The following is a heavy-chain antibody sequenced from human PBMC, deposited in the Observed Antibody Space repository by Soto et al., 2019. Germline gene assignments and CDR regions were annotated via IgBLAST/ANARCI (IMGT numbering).Heavy chain of an antibody. V-gene: IGHV1-69*13. Sequence: VKVSCKASGGTFSSYAISWVRQAPGQGLEWMGGIIPIFGTANYAQKFQGRVTITADESTSTAYMELSSLRSEDTAVYYCAREGDGYNTYYFDYWGQGTLVTVSS. J-gene: IGHJ4*02. D-gene: IGHD5-12*01. CDR2: IIPIFGTA. CDR3: AREGDGYNTYYFDY. CDR1: GGTFSSYA.